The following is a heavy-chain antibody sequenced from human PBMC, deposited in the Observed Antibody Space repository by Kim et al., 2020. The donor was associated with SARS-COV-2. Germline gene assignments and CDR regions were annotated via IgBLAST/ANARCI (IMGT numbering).Heavy chain of an antibody. CDR1: GFTFSSYG. CDR2: ISYDGSNK. Sequence: GGSLRLSCAASGFTFSSYGMHWVRQAPGKGLEWVAVISYDGSNKYYADSVKGRFTISRDNSKNTLYLQMNSLRAEDTAVYYCAKGRSSWYFAGSHYWGQG. D-gene: IGHD6-13*01. V-gene: IGHV3-30*18. J-gene: IGHJ4*02. CDR3: AKGRSSWYFAGSHY.